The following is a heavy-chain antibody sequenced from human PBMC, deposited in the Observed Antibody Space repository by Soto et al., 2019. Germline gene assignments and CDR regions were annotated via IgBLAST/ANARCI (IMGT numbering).Heavy chain of an antibody. CDR1: ADTFTSYY. CDR3: ARDDYGGTARSDY. V-gene: IGHV1-46*01. J-gene: IGHJ4*02. D-gene: IGHD4-17*01. CDR2: INPNGGST. Sequence: GASVKVSCKAPADTFTSYYIHWVRQAPGHGLEWMGIINPNGGSTRFAQTFQGRVTMTTDTSTSTAYMELRSLRSDDTAVYYCARDDYGGTARSDYWGQGTLVTGS.